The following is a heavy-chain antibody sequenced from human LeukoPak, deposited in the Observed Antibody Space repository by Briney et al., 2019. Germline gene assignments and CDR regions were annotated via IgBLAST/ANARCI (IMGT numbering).Heavy chain of an antibody. V-gene: IGHV4-39*07. J-gene: IGHJ4*02. D-gene: IGHD1-26*01. Sequence: SETLSLTCTVSGGSIRSSSYYWGWIRQPLGKGLEWIGSNYNVGSTSYIPSLMGRVTISVDTSKNQFSLRLSSVTAADTTVYYCARDDFSGSYIDYWGQGALVTVSS. CDR1: GGSIRSSSYY. CDR2: NYNVGST. CDR3: ARDDFSGSYIDY.